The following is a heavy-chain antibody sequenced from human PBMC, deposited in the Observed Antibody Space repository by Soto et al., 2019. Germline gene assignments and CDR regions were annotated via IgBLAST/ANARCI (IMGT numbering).Heavy chain of an antibody. CDR3: ARDDPIFGAIPRMDI. D-gene: IGHD3-3*01. CDR1: GFTFSSYS. J-gene: IGHJ6*02. V-gene: IGHV3-21*01. CDR2: IATSSIYI. Sequence: AGSLRLSCAASGFTFSSYSMNWVLRAPGKGLEWVSYIATSSIYIYYADSVKGRFTISRDNAKNSLYLQMNSLRAEDTAVYYCARDDPIFGAIPRMDIWGQGTTVTVSS.